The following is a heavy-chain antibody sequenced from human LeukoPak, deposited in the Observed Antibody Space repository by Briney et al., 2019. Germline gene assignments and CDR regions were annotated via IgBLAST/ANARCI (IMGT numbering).Heavy chain of an antibody. CDR3: AVESSGSYRKYY. J-gene: IGHJ4*02. Sequence: GGSLRLSCAASGFTVSSNYMSWVRQAPGKGLEWVSVIYSGGSTYYADSVKGRFTISRDNAKNTLYLQMNNLRAEDTAVYYCAVESSGSYRKYYWGQGTLVTVSS. CDR1: GFTVSSNY. V-gene: IGHV3-53*01. D-gene: IGHD3-22*01. CDR2: IYSGGST.